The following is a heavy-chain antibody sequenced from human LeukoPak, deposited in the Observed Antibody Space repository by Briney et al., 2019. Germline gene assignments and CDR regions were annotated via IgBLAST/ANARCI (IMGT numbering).Heavy chain of an antibody. D-gene: IGHD3-3*01. J-gene: IGHJ5*02. V-gene: IGHV1-69*13. CDR3: AREPGHDFWSGPFDP. CDR2: IIPIFGSA. Sequence: SVKVSCKASGGTFSSYAISWVRQAPGQGLEWMGGIIPIFGSANYAQKFQGRVTITADESTSTAYMELSSLRSEDTAVYYCAREPGHDFWSGPFDPWGQGTLVTVSS. CDR1: GGTFSSYA.